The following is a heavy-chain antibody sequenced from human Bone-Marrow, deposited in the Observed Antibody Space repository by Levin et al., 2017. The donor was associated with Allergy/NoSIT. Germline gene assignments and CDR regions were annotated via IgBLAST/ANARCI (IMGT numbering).Heavy chain of an antibody. Sequence: SETLSLTCTVSGGSIRSGGYYWSWIRQHPGKGLEWIGYIYDSGSTSYNPSLESRVAISVDTSKNQFYLKLTSLTAADTAVYYCARIPDTTSESDDWGQGTLVTVSS. CDR2: IYDSGST. CDR3: ARIPDTTSESDD. CDR1: GGSIRSGGYY. V-gene: IGHV4-31*03. D-gene: IGHD5-18*01. J-gene: IGHJ1*01.